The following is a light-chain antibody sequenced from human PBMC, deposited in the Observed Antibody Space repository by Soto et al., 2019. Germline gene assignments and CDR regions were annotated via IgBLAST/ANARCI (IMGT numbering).Light chain of an antibody. V-gene: IGKV1-39*01. Sequence: DIQVTQSPSSLSASIGDRVTITCRSSQTISNYLNWYQQKPGKAPKVLIYAASSLQSGVPSRFSGSGSGTDFTLTISSLEPEDFATYYCQQTYNIPRTFGQGTKVDIK. CDR3: QQTYNIPRT. CDR1: QTISNY. CDR2: AAS. J-gene: IGKJ1*01.